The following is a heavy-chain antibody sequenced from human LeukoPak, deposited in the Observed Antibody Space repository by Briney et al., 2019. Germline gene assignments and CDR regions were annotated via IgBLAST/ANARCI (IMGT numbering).Heavy chain of an antibody. D-gene: IGHD4-23*01. CDR1: GYTFTGYY. CDR2: INPNSGGT. V-gene: IGHV1-2*02. Sequence: VASVKVSYKASGYTFTGYYIHWVRQAPGQGLEWMGWINPNSGGTNYAQKFQGRVTMTRDTSISTAYMELSRLRSDDTAVYYCARDPTTVVTLDIWGQGTMVTVSS. J-gene: IGHJ3*02. CDR3: ARDPTTVVTLDI.